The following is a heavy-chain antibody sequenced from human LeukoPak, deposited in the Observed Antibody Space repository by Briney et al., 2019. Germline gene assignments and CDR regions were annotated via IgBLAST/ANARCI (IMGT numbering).Heavy chain of an antibody. Sequence: GESLKISCKGSGYSFTSYWIGWVRQMPGKGLEWMGIIYPGDSDTRYSPSFQGQVTISADKSISTAYLQWSSLKASDTAMYYCARQGIAVAGKRYYYYGMDVWGQGTTVTVSS. V-gene: IGHV5-51*01. CDR3: ARQGIAVAGKRYYYYGMDV. CDR2: IYPGDSDT. CDR1: GYSFTSYW. J-gene: IGHJ6*02. D-gene: IGHD6-19*01.